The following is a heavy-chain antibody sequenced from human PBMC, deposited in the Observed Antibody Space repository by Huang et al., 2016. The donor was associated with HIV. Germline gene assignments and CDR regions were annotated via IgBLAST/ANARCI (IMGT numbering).Heavy chain of an antibody. D-gene: IGHD3-16*01. CDR1: GDSITSYH. CDR2: IYDSGST. CDR3: ARGLGNAFDI. Sequence: QVQLQESGPGVVRPAETLSLTCTVSGDSITSYHWNWIRQPPGKGLEWIGYIYDSGSTNSSPSLKSRVTIAVDTSKTQFSLRLTSVTAADTAVYYCARGLGNAFDIWGQGTMVTVSS. V-gene: IGHV4-59*01. J-gene: IGHJ3*02.